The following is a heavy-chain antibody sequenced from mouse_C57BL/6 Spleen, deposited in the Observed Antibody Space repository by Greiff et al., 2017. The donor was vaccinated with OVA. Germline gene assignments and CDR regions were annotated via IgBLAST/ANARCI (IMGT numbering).Heavy chain of an antibody. CDR1: GYTFTSYW. CDR3: ARSTGLYFDY. Sequence: QVQLKQPGAELVKPGASVKLSCKASGYTFTSYWMQWVKQRPGQGLEWIGEIDPSDSYTNYNQKFKGKATLTVDTSSSTAYMQLSSLTSEDSAVYYCARSTGLYFDYWGQGTTLTVSS. V-gene: IGHV1-50*01. J-gene: IGHJ2*01. CDR2: IDPSDSYT. D-gene: IGHD4-1*02.